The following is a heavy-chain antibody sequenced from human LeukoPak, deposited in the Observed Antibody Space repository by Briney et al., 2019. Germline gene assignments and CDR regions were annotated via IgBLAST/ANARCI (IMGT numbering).Heavy chain of an antibody. CDR2: ISPSGISV. CDR3: ARDFIGESGYSGY. D-gene: IGHD3-16*01. CDR1: GFTFSSYT. Sequence: PGGSLRLSCAASGFTFSSYTMNWVRQAPGKGLELVSSISPSGISVYHAYSVKGRFALSRDNAQNSLYLQMNSLRDEDTGVYYCARDFIGESGYSGYWGQGALVTVSS. V-gene: IGHV3-21*01. J-gene: IGHJ4*02.